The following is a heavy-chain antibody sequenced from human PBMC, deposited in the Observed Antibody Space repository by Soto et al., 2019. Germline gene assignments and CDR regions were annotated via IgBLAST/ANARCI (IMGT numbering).Heavy chain of an antibody. D-gene: IGHD2-8*02. J-gene: IGHJ4*02. V-gene: IGHV3-30-3*01. CDR1: GFSFSISP. Sequence: QLGGSLRLSCAASGFSFSISPMHWVRQAPGKGPEWVALISYDGTNKFYADSVKGRFTISRDNSKSTLYLHVDSLRPEDAAVYYCARDPKTTGGQHWAFNYFDSWGQGTLVTVSS. CDR3: ARDPKTTGGQHWAFNYFDS. CDR2: ISYDGTNK.